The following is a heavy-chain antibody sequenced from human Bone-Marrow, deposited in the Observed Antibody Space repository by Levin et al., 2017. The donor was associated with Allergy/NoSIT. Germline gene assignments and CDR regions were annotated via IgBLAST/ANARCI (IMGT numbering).Heavy chain of an antibody. CDR2: IFYSGST. CDR3: ARSVAGEFDY. Sequence: QTLSLTCTVSGGSISGYYWSWVRQPPGKGLEWVGHIFYSGSTNYNPSLKSRVTISINTSKNQFSLNLTSVTAADTAFYYCARSVAGEFDYWGQGTLVTVSS. D-gene: IGHD3-10*01. V-gene: IGHV4-59*01. J-gene: IGHJ4*02. CDR1: GGSISGYY.